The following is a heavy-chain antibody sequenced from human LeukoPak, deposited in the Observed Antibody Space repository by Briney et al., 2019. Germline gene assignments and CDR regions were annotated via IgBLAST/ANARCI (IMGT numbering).Heavy chain of an antibody. CDR1: GGSFSGYY. J-gene: IGHJ4*02. V-gene: IGHV4-34*01. Sequence: PSETLSLTCAVYGGSFSGYYWSWIRQPPGKGLEWIGEINHSGSTNYNPSLKSRVTISVDTSKNQSSLKLSSVTAADTAVYYCASDREDYYDSSGYGSWGQGTLVTVSS. CDR3: ASDREDYYDSSGYGS. D-gene: IGHD3-22*01. CDR2: INHSGST.